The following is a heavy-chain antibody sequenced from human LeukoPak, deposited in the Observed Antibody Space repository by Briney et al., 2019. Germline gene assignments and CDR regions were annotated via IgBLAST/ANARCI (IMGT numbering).Heavy chain of an antibody. CDR2: IKQDGSEK. V-gene: IGHV3-7*01. J-gene: IGHJ4*02. CDR1: RFTFSTSA. D-gene: IGHD6-13*01. CDR3: ARGIAAAGTSYYFDY. Sequence: QTGGSLRLSCAASRFTFSTSAMSWVRQAPGKGLEWVANIKQDGSEKYYVDSVKGRFTISRDNAKNSLYLQMNSLRAEDTAVYYCARGIAAAGTSYYFDYWGQGTLVTVSS.